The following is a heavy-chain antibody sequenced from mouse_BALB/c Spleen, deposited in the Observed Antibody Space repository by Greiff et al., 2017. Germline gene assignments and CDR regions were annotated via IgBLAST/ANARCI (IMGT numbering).Heavy chain of an antibody. J-gene: IGHJ2*01. D-gene: IGHD1-1*01. CDR1: EYEFPSYY. CDR3: ARHTTVDLYYFDY. V-gene: IGHV5-2*01. CDR2: INSDGGST. Sequence: EVNVVESGGGLVRPGESLKLSCESTEYEFPSYYMSWVRQTPEKRLELVAAINSDGGSTYYPDTLEGRFIISRDNTKKTLYLQMSSLRSEDTALYYCARHTTVDLYYFDYWGQGTTVTVSS.